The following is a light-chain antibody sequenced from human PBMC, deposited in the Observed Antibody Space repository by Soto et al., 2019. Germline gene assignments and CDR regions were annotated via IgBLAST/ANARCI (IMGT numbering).Light chain of an antibody. CDR3: QQYNNWPLT. CDR2: GAS. CDR1: QSLTNSY. Sequence: DIVLTQSPDTLSLSPGNRATLSCRASQSLTNSYIAWYQVKPGQAPRLLIYGASTRATGIPARFSGSGSGTEFTLTISSLQSEDFAVYYCQQYNNWPLTFGGGTKVDIK. J-gene: IGKJ4*01. V-gene: IGKV3-15*01.